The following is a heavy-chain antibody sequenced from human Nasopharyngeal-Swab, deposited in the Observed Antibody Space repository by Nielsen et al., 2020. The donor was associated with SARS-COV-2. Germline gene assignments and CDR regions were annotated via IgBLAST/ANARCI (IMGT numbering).Heavy chain of an antibody. Sequence: GESLKISCAASGFTFSNAWMSWVRQAPGKGLEWVGRIKSKTDGGTTDYAAPVKGRFTISRDDSKNTLYLQMNSLNTEDTAVYYCTTDRYSYGYGFDYWGQGTLVTVSS. D-gene: IGHD5-18*01. CDR2: IKSKTDGGTT. V-gene: IGHV3-15*01. CDR3: TTDRYSYGYGFDY. CDR1: GFTFSNAW. J-gene: IGHJ4*02.